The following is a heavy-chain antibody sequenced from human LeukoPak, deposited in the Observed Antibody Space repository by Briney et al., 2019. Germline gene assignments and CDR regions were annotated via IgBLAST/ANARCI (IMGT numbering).Heavy chain of an antibody. J-gene: IGHJ4*02. D-gene: IGHD2-2*01. V-gene: IGHV3-21*01. Sequence: GGSLRLSCAASGFTFSSYSMNWVRLAPGKGLEWVSSISSSSSYIYYADSVKGRFTISRDNAKNSLYLQMNSLRAEDTAVYYCARDIVVVPAAATPDNKXXFDYWGQGXXVTVSX. CDR2: ISSSSSYI. CDR1: GFTFSSYS. CDR3: ARDIVVVPAAATPDNKXXFDY.